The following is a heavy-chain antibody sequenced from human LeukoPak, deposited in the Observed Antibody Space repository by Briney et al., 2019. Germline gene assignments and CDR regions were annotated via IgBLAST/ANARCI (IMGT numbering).Heavy chain of an antibody. V-gene: IGHV3-7*01. CDR3: AREAPQTYYDFWSGYFDY. D-gene: IGHD3-3*01. J-gene: IGHJ4*02. CDR2: IKEDGSEK. Sequence: PGGSLRLSCAASGFTFSSYWMSWVCQAPGKGLEWVANIKEDGSEKYYVDSVKGRFTISRDNAKNSLYLQMNSLRAEDTAVYYCAREAPQTYYDFWSGYFDYWGQGTLVTVSS. CDR1: GFTFSSYW.